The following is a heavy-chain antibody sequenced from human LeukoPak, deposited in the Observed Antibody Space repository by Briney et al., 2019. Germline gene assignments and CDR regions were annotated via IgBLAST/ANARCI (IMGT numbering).Heavy chain of an antibody. CDR3: ARDLIAVRPGWFDP. CDR2: FSTYNGNT. D-gene: IGHD6-6*01. V-gene: IGHV1-18*01. Sequence: GASVKVSCKASGYTFTTYGISWVRQAPGQRLEWMGWFSTYNGNTNYAQQFQGRVTITTDTSMSTTYMELRSLRSDDTAVYYCARDLIAVRPGWFDPWGQGSLVTVSS. CDR1: GYTFTTYG. J-gene: IGHJ5*02.